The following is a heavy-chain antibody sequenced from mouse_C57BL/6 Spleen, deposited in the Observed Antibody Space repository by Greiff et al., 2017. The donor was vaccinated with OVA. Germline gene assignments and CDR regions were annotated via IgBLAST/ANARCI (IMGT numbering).Heavy chain of an antibody. CDR1: GYSFTGYY. CDR2: INPSTGGT. V-gene: IGHV1-43*01. J-gene: IGHJ1*03. CDR3: ATGGLLSDWYFDV. Sequence: EVKLQESGPELVKPGASVKISCKASGYSFTGYYMHWVKQSSEKSLEWIGEINPSTGGTSYNQKFKGKATLTVDKSSSTAYMQLKSLTSEDSAVYYCATGGLLSDWYFDVWGTGTTVTVSS. D-gene: IGHD1-1*01.